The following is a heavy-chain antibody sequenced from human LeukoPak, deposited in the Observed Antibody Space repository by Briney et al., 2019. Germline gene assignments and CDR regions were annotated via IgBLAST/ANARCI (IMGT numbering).Heavy chain of an antibody. Sequence: GASVKVSCKASGYTFSNYGISWVRQAPGQGLEWMGWISAYNGNTNSAPKLQGRVTMTTDTSTSTAYMELRSLRSEDTAVYYCASYLRAGHTSAYYFDYWGQGTLVTVSS. J-gene: IGHJ4*02. CDR1: GYTFSNYG. CDR2: ISAYNGNT. V-gene: IGHV1-18*01. CDR3: ASYLRAGHTSAYYFDY. D-gene: IGHD1-14*01.